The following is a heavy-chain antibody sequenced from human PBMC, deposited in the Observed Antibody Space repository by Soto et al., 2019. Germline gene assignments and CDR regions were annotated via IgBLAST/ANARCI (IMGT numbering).Heavy chain of an antibody. J-gene: IGHJ6*02. CDR3: ARGAKSYYYFYAMDV. CDR1: GGSISGFY. V-gene: IGHV4-59*01. D-gene: IGHD2-15*01. CDR2: FYYGWNN. Sequence: QVQLQESGPGLVKPSETLSLTCSVSGGSISGFYWNWIRQPPGKGLEWIGCFYYGWNNNYNPSLKCRVTISVDTSKNRFSLKLSSVTVADTAVYYCARGAKSYYYFYAMDVCGLGTPVTVSS.